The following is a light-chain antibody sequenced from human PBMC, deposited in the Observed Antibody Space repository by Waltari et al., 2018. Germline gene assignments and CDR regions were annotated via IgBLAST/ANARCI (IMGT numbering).Light chain of an antibody. J-gene: IGLJ2*01. CDR3: GTWDTDLSVV. Sequence: QSVLTQPPSVSAAPGQKVPIPCSGTGSNIGNNFVSWYQQLPGTGPKPLIYDKNKRPSGIPDRFSGSKSGTSATLGITGLQTGDEADYYCGTWDTDLSVVFGGGTKLTVL. CDR2: DKN. CDR1: GSNIGNNF. V-gene: IGLV1-51*01.